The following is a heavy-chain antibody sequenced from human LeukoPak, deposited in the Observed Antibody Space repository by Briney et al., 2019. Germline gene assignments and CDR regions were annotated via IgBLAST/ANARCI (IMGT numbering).Heavy chain of an antibody. CDR3: ARDIVMVVGSFYYGMDF. CDR2: ISAYNGNT. J-gene: IGHJ6*02. Sequence: ASVKVSCKASGYTFASFGISWVRQAPGQGLEWMGWISAYNGNTNYAQNFQDRVTTTTDTSTSTAYMELRSLRSDDTAVYYCARDIVMVVGSFYYGMDFWGQGTTVTVS. V-gene: IGHV1-18*01. CDR1: GYTFASFG. D-gene: IGHD2-15*01.